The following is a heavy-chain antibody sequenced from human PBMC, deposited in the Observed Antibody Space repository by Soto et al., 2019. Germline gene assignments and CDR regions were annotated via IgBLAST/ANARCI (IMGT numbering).Heavy chain of an antibody. CDR3: ATADGQQWLIPPLDN. V-gene: IGHV3-23*01. CDR2: ISCCGGSA. Sequence: ELQLLESGGGVVQPGGSLRLSCVASGFNFKKFAMAWVRQAAGEGLEWVSGISCCGGSASYADSVKGRFSIARDDSKNTVSLKLNSLRVEDTAQYYGATADGQQWLIPPLDNWGQGTLVTVS. J-gene: IGHJ4*02. D-gene: IGHD6-19*01. CDR1: GFNFKKFA.